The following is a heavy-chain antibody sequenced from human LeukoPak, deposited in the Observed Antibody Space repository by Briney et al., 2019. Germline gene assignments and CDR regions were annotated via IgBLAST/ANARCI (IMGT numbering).Heavy chain of an antibody. J-gene: IGHJ4*02. D-gene: IGHD6-19*01. CDR3: ARDRGGWPDY. Sequence: GGSLRLFCAASRFTFSIFAMNWVRQAPGKGLEWLSYISSSSSTIYYADSVKGRFTISRDNAKNSLYLQLNSLRPEDTGLYYCARDRGGWPDYWGQGTLVTVSS. CDR1: RFTFSIFA. V-gene: IGHV3-48*01. CDR2: ISSSSSTI.